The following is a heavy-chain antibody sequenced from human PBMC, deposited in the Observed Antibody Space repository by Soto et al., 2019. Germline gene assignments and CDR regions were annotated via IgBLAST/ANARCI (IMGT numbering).Heavy chain of an antibody. V-gene: IGHV3-73*01. J-gene: IGHJ6*03. CDR3: TSAVAVCSGGSCYSYYYMDV. CDR1: GFTFSGSA. CDR2: IRSKANSYAT. D-gene: IGHD2-15*01. Sequence: EVQLVESGGGLVQPGGSLKLSCAASGFTFSGSAMHWVRQASGKGLEWVGRIRSKANSYATAYAASVKGRFTISRDDSKNTAYLQMNSLKTEDTAVYYCTSAVAVCSGGSCYSYYYMDVWGKGTTVTVSS.